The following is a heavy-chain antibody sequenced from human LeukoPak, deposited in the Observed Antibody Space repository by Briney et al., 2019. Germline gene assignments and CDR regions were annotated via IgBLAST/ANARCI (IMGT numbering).Heavy chain of an antibody. CDR3: ARLVDTPMALPDY. CDR1: GYTFNSYG. J-gene: IGHJ4*02. Sequence: ASVKVSCKASGYTFNSYGINWVRQAPGQGLEWMGWISVYNGKTIYAQKFQGRVTMTTDTSTSTAYMELRSLRSDDTAIYYCARLVDTPMALPDYWGQGTLVTVSS. V-gene: IGHV1-18*01. D-gene: IGHD5-18*01. CDR2: ISVYNGKT.